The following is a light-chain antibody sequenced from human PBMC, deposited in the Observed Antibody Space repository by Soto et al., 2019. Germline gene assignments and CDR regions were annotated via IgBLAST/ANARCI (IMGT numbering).Light chain of an antibody. CDR2: GNT. CDR3: QSYDTSLRGVI. CDR1: KSNIATGYD. V-gene: IGLV1-40*01. Sequence: QSVLAQPPSVSGAPGQRVTISCTGNKSNIATGYDVHWYQQLPGAAPKLLIYGNTNRPSGVPDRFSGSMSGASASLAITGLQSEDEADYYCQSYDTSLRGVIFGGGTKVTVL. J-gene: IGLJ2*01.